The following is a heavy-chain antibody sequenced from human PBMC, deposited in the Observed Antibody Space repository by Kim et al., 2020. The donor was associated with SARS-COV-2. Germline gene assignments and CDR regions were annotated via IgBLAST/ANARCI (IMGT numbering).Heavy chain of an antibody. J-gene: IGHJ4*02. Sequence: GGSLRLSCAASGFTFSSYNMDWLRQAPGKGLEWVSYISSSSSIILYADSVKGRFTISRDNAKNTLYLQMNSLRDEDTAVYYCARENGSGGACDYWGQGTPVTVSP. CDR1: GFTFSSYN. CDR2: ISSSSSII. V-gene: IGHV3-48*02. D-gene: IGHD2-21*02. CDR3: ARENGSGGACDY.